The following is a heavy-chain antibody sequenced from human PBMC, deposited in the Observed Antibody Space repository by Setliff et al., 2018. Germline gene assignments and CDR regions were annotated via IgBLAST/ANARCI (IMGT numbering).Heavy chain of an antibody. CDR1: GFTFSSYS. CDR2: ISSSSSTI. V-gene: IGHV3-48*01. J-gene: IGHJ6*04. CDR3: ARSYNFWSGPALDV. Sequence: GGSLRLSCAASGFTFSSYSVSWVRQAPGKGLEWVSDISSSSSTIYYADSVKGRFTISRDNAQNSLYLQMNSLRAEDTAVYYCARSYNFWSGPALDVWGKGTTVTVSS. D-gene: IGHD3-3*01.